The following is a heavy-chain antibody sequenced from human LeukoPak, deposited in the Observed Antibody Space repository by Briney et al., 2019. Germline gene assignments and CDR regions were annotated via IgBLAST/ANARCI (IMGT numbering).Heavy chain of an antibody. CDR2: ISGSGGST. J-gene: IGHJ4*02. V-gene: IGHV3-23*01. D-gene: IGHD3-16*02. Sequence: GGSLRLSCAASGFTFSSYAMSWVRQVPGKGLEWVSAISGSGGSTYYADSVKGRFTISRDNSKNTLYLQMNSLRAEDTAVYYCAKTHFLLGVIVPLFDYWGQGTLVTVSS. CDR3: AKTHFLLGVIVPLFDY. CDR1: GFTFSSYA.